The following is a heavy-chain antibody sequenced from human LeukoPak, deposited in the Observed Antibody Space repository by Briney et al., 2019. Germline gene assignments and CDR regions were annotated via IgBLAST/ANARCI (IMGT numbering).Heavy chain of an antibody. J-gene: IGHJ3*02. D-gene: IGHD3-22*01. CDR2: ISAYNGNT. CDR3: ARDLLPLSGYLYTDAFDI. Sequence: VASVKASCKASGYTFTSYGISCVRQAPGQGLEWMGWISAYNGNTNHAQKLQGRVTMTTDTSTSTAYMELRSLRSDDTAVYYCARDLLPLSGYLYTDAFDIWGQGTMVTVSS. CDR1: GYTFTSYG. V-gene: IGHV1-18*01.